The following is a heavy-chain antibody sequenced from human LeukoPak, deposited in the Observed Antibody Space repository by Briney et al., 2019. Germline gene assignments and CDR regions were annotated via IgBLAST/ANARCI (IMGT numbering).Heavy chain of an antibody. Sequence: GASLRLSCAASGFISRNYAMSWVRQAPGKGLEWVSAITGSGDTTYYADSVKGRFTVPRDNSKNTLYVEMNTLRAEDTAVYYCAKWGDYDILTGYYVSDFWGQGTLVTVSS. J-gene: IGHJ4*02. V-gene: IGHV3-23*01. CDR3: AKWGDYDILTGYYVSDF. D-gene: IGHD3-9*01. CDR1: GFISRNYA. CDR2: ITGSGDTT.